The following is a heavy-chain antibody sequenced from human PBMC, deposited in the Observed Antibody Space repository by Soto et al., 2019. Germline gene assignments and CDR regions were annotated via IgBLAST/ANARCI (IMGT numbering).Heavy chain of an antibody. J-gene: IGHJ4*02. D-gene: IGHD6-19*01. CDR3: ARDPVAGTYADH. CDR1: GYTFTSYG. Sequence: QVQLVQSGAEVKKPGASVKVSCKASGYTFTSYGISWVRQAPGQGLEWMGWINAYNGNTNYAQKLQGRVTMTTDTPTRTAYMKLRRLRSDDTAVFDCARDPVAGTYADHWGQGPLVTVSS. CDR2: INAYNGNT. V-gene: IGHV1-18*01.